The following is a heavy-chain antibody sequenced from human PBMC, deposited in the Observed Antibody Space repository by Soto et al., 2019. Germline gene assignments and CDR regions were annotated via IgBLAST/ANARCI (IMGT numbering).Heavy chain of an antibody. CDR2: INTGNGNT. D-gene: IGHD6-13*01. J-gene: IGHJ4*02. CDR1: GYTFTSYA. Sequence: ASVKVSCKASGYTFTSYAMHWVRQAPGQRLEWMGWINTGNGNTKYSQKFQGRVTITRDTSASTVYMDLSSLRSEDTAVYCCARDSSSWYYFDYWGQGTLVTVSS. V-gene: IGHV1-3*04. CDR3: ARDSSSWYYFDY.